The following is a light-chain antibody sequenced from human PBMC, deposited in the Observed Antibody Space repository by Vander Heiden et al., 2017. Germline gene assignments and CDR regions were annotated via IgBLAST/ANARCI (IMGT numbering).Light chain of an antibody. V-gene: IGLV3-21*02. CDR3: QVWDSSSDQPS. CDR1: NIGSKS. Sequence: SYVLTQPPSVSVAPGQTARITCGGNNIGSKSVHWYQQKPGQAPVLVVYDDSERPSGIPERFSGSNSGNTATLTISRVEAGDEADYYCQVWDSSSDQPSFGGGTKLTVL. CDR2: DDS. J-gene: IGLJ2*01.